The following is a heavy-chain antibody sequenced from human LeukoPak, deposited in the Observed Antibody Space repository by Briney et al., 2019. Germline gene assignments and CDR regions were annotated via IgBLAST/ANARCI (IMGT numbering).Heavy chain of an antibody. Sequence: GGSLRLSCAASGFTFSSYERNWIRQAPGKGLEWVSYISSSGSTIYYADSVKGRFTISRDNAKNSLYLQMNSLRAGDTAVYYCARDRAAGYHDAFDIWGQGTMVTVSS. CDR1: GFTFSSYE. D-gene: IGHD6-13*01. CDR3: ARDRAAGYHDAFDI. V-gene: IGHV3-48*03. J-gene: IGHJ3*02. CDR2: ISSSGSTI.